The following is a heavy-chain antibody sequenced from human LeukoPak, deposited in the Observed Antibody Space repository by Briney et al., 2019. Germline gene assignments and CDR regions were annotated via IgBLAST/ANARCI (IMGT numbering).Heavy chain of an antibody. D-gene: IGHD2-2*01. V-gene: IGHV3-48*03. CDR2: ISSSGSTI. CDR1: GFTFSSYE. Sequence: GCSVRLSCEASGFTFSSYEMHWVRQAPVQGLEWVSYISSSGSTIYYADSVKGRFTISRDNAKNSLYLQMNSLRAEDTAVYYCARGVVPAAIWGQGTLVTVSS. J-gene: IGHJ4*02. CDR3: ARGVVPAAI.